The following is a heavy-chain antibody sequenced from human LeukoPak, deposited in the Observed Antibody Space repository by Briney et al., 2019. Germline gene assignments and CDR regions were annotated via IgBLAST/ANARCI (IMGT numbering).Heavy chain of an antibody. J-gene: IGHJ6*02. Sequence: ASVKVSCKASGYTFTSYYMHWVRQAPGQGLEWMGIINPSGGSTSYAQKFQGRVTMTRDTSTSTVYVELSSLRSEDTAVYYCARSTYYDFWSGYPYYYYGMDVWGQGTTVTVSS. V-gene: IGHV1-46*01. CDR3: ARSTYYDFWSGYPYYYYGMDV. CDR2: INPSGGST. D-gene: IGHD3-3*01. CDR1: GYTFTSYY.